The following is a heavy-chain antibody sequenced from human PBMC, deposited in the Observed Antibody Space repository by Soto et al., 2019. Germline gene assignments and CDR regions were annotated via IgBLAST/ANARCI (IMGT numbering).Heavy chain of an antibody. CDR3: AKEGLFRYYSYGMDV. V-gene: IGHV3-23*01. J-gene: IGHJ6*02. Sequence: PGGSLRLSXAASGFTFSSYAMSWVRQAPGKGLEWVSAISGSGGSTYYADSVKGRFTISRDNSKNTLYLQMNSLRAEDTVVYHCAKEGLFRYYSYGMDVWGQGTTVTVSS. CDR1: GFTFSSYA. CDR2: ISGSGGST.